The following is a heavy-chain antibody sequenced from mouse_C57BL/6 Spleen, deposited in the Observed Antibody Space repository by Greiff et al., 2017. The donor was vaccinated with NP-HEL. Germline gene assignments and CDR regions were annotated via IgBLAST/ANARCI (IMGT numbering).Heavy chain of an antibody. CDR1: GYTFTDYN. D-gene: IGHD3-3*01. Sequence: EVKLEESGPELVKPGASVKIPCKASGYTFTDYNMDWVKQSHGKSLEWIGDINPNNGGTIYNQKFKGKATLTVDKSSSTAYMELRSLTSEDTAVYYCARYGTEAMDYWGQGTSVTVSS. J-gene: IGHJ4*01. CDR3: ARYGTEAMDY. V-gene: IGHV1-18*01. CDR2: INPNNGGT.